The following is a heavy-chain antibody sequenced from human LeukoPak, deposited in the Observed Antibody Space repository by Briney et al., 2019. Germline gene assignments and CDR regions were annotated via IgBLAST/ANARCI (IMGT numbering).Heavy chain of an antibody. CDR3: ARDAGRVIVVVPAVMNVGDNWFDP. J-gene: IGHJ5*02. V-gene: IGHV1-69*13. Sequence: ASVKVSCKASGGTFSSYAISWVRQAPGQGLEWMGGIIPIFGTANYAQKFQGRVTITADESTSTAYMELSSLRSEDTAVYYCARDAGRVIVVVPAVMNVGDNWFDPWGQGTLVTVSS. CDR1: GGTFSSYA. CDR2: IIPIFGTA. D-gene: IGHD2-2*01.